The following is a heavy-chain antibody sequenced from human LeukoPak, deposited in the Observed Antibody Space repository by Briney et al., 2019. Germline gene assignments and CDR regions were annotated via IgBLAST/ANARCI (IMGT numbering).Heavy chain of an antibody. CDR1: GFTFSSYS. D-gene: IGHD6-19*01. V-gene: IGHV3-48*04. CDR3: ARGGGWYRREYYFDY. CDR2: ISSSSSTI. J-gene: IGHJ4*02. Sequence: GGSLRLSCAASGFTFSSYSMNWVRQAPGKGLEWVSYISSSSSTIYYADSVKGRFTISRDNAKNSLYLQMNSLRAEDTAVYYCARGGGWYRREYYFDYWGQGTLVTVSS.